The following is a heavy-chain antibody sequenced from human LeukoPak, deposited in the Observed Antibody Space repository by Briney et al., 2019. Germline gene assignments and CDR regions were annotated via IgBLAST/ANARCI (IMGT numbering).Heavy chain of an antibody. CDR2: MSHSGSA. CDR1: GGSVTTSSYY. J-gene: IGHJ5*02. V-gene: IGHV4-39*01. CDR3: ARRSLREAYNRFDP. Sequence: SETLSLTCTVSGGSVTTSSYYRGWIRQPPGKGLEWIGSMSHSGSAFYNPSLKSRVSISLDRSKNQFSLRVTAVTAADPALYYCARRSLREAYNRFDPWGQGTLVTVSS. D-gene: IGHD3-10*01.